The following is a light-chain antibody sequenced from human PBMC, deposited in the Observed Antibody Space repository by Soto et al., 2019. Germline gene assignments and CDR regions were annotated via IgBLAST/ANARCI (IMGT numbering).Light chain of an antibody. CDR2: TAS. V-gene: IGKV1-39*01. Sequence: DIQMTQSPSSLSASVGDRVTITCRASQGISTYLIWYQQRQGNPPKLLIYTASNLLSGDRSRFSGSGTGTAFTLTISSLQPEDFETYYCQQSYRTPYTCGQVTKLVTK. CDR3: QQSYRTPYT. J-gene: IGKJ2*01. CDR1: QGISTY.